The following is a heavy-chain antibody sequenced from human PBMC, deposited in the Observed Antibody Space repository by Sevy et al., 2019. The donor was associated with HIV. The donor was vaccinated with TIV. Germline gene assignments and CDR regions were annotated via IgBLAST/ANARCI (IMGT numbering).Heavy chain of an antibody. V-gene: IGHV1-18*01. CDR2: IGVYNGNL. J-gene: IGHJ4*02. Sequence: ASVKVSCKTSGYIFTNPGITWVRQAPGQGLEWMGWIGVYNGNLKYAQKFQGRVTMTTDTSTSTAYMELTSLRSDDTGVYYCARVPTYHYGSATYFDYWGQGTLVTVSS. CDR1: GYIFTNPG. CDR3: ARVPTYHYGSATYFDY. D-gene: IGHD3-10*01.